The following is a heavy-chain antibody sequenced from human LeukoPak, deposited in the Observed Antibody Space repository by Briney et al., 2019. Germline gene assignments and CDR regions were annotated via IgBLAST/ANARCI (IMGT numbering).Heavy chain of an antibody. CDR1: GFTFSSYA. V-gene: IGHV3-23*01. CDR3: ATRITAAGFDY. J-gene: IGHJ4*02. Sequence: GGSRRLACAASGFTFSSYAMTWVRQAPGKGLEWVSAVSGSGSVTYYTDSVKGRFTISRDNSKNTLYLQMNSLRAEDTAVYYCATRITAAGFDYWGQGTLVTVSS. CDR2: VSGSGSVT. D-gene: IGHD6-13*01.